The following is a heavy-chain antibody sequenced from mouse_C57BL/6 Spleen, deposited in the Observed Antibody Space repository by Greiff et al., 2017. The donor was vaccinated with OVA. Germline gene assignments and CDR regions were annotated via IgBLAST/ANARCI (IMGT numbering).Heavy chain of an antibody. D-gene: IGHD1-1*01. Sequence: QVQLQQSGAELVRPGSSVKLSCKAPGYTFTSYWMDWVKQRPGQGLEWIGNIYPSDSETHYNQKFKDKATLTVDKSSSTAYMQLSSLTSEDSAVYYCAREGGSSLYYFDYWGQGTTLTVSS. J-gene: IGHJ2*01. CDR3: AREGGSSLYYFDY. V-gene: IGHV1-61*01. CDR2: IYPSDSET. CDR1: GYTFTSYW.